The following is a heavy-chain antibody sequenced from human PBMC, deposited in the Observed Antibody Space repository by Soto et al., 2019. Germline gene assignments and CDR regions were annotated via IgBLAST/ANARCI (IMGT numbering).Heavy chain of an antibody. J-gene: IGHJ4*02. Sequence: VKVSCKASGYTFKNYGIKWVRQAPGQGLEWVGWITTYNGNRYSAQKLQGRVTMTTDTSTSTAYMELRSLRSDDTAVYYCAREVPYYYGSGSYRDYFDYWGQGTLVTVSS. CDR3: AREVPYYYGSGSYRDYFDY. CDR2: ITTYNGNR. D-gene: IGHD3-10*01. CDR1: GYTFKNYG. V-gene: IGHV1-18*01.